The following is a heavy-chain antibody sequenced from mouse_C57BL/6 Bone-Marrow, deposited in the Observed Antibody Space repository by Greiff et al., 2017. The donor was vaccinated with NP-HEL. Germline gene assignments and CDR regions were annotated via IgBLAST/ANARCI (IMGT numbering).Heavy chain of an antibody. CDR2: ILPGSGST. J-gene: IGHJ3*01. CDR1: GYTFTGYW. Sequence: VQLQESGAELMKPGASVKLSCKATGYTFTGYWIEWVKQRPGHGLEWIGEILPGSGSTNYNEKFKGKATFTADTSSNTVYMQLSSLTTEDSAIYYCAREDFIYYYGSSPLAYWGQGTLVTVSA. V-gene: IGHV1-9*01. CDR3: AREDFIYYYGSSPLAY. D-gene: IGHD1-1*01.